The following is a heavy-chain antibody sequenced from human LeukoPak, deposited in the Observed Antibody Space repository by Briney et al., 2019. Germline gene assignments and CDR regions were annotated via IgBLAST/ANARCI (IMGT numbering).Heavy chain of an antibody. D-gene: IGHD2-21*02. J-gene: IGHJ4*02. V-gene: IGHV3-74*01. CDR1: GFTFSSYW. CDR2: INSDGSRT. CDR3: AREEDIVVVTAMVDY. Sequence: GGSLRLSCAASGFTFSSYWMHWVRQAPGKGLVWVSRINSDGSRTSYADSVKGRFTISRDNAKNTLYLQMNSLRAEDTAVYYCAREEDIVVVTAMVDYWGQGTLVTVSS.